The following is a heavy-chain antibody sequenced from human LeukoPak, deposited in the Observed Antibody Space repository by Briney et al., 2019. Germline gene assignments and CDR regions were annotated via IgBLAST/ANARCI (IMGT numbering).Heavy chain of an antibody. D-gene: IGHD3-10*01. CDR1: GGSISSSSYY. Sequence: SETLSLTCTVSGGSISSSSYYWGWIRQPPGKGLEWIGSIYYSGSTHYNPSLKSRVTISVDTSKNQFSLKLSSVTAADTAVYYCARDYDGSGSYPTALYWGQGTLVTVSS. J-gene: IGHJ4*02. V-gene: IGHV4-39*07. CDR3: ARDYDGSGSYPTALY. CDR2: IYYSGST.